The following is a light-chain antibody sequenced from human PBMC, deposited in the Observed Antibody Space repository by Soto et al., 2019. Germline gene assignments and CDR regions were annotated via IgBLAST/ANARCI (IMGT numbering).Light chain of an antibody. CDR2: EVS. CDR1: SSRDDGYNC. V-gene: IGLV2-14*01. CDR3: SSYTSSSTYVV. Sequence: QSVLTQPASVSGSPRQSFTISCTGTSSRDDGYNCVSWYQQHPGKAPKLMISEVSKRPSGVSHRFSGSKSGNTASLTISVLQAEAEADYYCSSYTSSSTYVVFGGGTKRAVL. J-gene: IGLJ2*01.